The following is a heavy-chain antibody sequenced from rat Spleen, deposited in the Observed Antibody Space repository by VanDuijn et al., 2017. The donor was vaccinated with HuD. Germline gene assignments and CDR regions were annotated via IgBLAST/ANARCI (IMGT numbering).Heavy chain of an antibody. CDR1: GFSLPSYH. V-gene: IGHV2-43*01. D-gene: IGHD1-2*01. J-gene: IGHJ2*01. CDR3: ARVGYSSYIRYFDY. Sequence: QVQLKESGPGLVQPSQTLSLTCTVSGFSLPSYHVSWVRQPPGKGLECMGVIWTGGSTAYNSPLKSRLTITRDTSKSQVFLKMNSLQTEDTATYYCARVGYSSYIRYFDYWGQGVMVTVSS. CDR2: IWTGGST.